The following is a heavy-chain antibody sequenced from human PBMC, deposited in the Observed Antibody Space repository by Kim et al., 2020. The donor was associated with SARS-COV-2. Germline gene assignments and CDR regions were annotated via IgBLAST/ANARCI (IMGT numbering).Heavy chain of an antibody. CDR1: GFTFSSYA. D-gene: IGHD6-19*01. V-gene: IGHV3-23*01. Sequence: GGSLRLSCAASGFTFSSYAMSWVRQAPGKGLEWVSAISGSGGSTYYADSVKGRFTISRDKSKNTLYLQMNSLRAEDTAVYYCAARGGWRGDFDYWGQGTLVTVSS. CDR2: ISGSGGST. J-gene: IGHJ4*02. CDR3: AARGGWRGDFDY.